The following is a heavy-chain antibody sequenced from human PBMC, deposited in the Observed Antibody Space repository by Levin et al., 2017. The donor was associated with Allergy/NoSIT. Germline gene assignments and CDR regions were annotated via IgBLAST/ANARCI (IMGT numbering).Heavy chain of an antibody. CDR3: ARLIGQIVGTAGPRAFDI. CDR1: GYSFSKCW. J-gene: IGHJ3*02. V-gene: IGHV5-51*01. Sequence: GEFLKISCKASGYSFSKCWVGWVRQMPGKGLEWMGVIYPDDSDTRYSPSFQGQVTISADRSINTAYLQWASLEASDTAMYYCARLIGQIVGTAGPRAFDIWGQGTMITVSS. D-gene: IGHD2-21*02. CDR2: IYPDDSDT.